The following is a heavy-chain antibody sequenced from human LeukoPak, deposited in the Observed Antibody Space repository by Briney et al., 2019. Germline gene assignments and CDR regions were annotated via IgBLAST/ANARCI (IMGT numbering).Heavy chain of an antibody. CDR2: IYTSGST. CDR1: GCSISSYS. CDR3: ARDHGSAIDR. Sequence: SETLSLTCTVSGCSISSYSWSWVRQPAGKGLEWLGRIYTSGSTNYNPSLKSLVTMSVDTSKNQFSLKLSSVTAADTAVYYCARDHGSAIDRWGQGTLVTVSS. J-gene: IGHJ5*02. D-gene: IGHD3-10*01. V-gene: IGHV4-4*07.